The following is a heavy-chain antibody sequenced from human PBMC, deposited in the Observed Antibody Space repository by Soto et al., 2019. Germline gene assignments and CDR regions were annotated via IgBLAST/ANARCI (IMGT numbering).Heavy chain of an antibody. CDR1: GGSFRGYD. CDR2: INHSGST. D-gene: IGHD3-10*01. Sequence: SETQSLTCAVYGGSFRGYDWSWIRQPPGKGLEWIGEINHSGSTNYNPSLKSRVTISVDTSKNQFSLKLSSVTAADTAVYYCARSQRVRGFYYYYGMDVWGQGTTVTVSS. V-gene: IGHV4-34*01. J-gene: IGHJ6*02. CDR3: ARSQRVRGFYYYYGMDV.